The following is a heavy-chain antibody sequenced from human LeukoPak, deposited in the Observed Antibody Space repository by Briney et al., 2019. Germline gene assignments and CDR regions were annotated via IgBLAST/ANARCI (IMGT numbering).Heavy chain of an antibody. CDR1: GFNVTNNY. D-gene: IGHD5-24*01. V-gene: IGHV3-53*01. CDR2: FYVGGAT. J-gene: IGHJ4*02. Sequence: PGGSLRLSCAVWGFNVTNNYMSWVRQAPGKGLEWVSVFYVGGATYYADSVKGRFTISRDNSENTLYLQMKSLRAEDTAVYYGARGDGYNFFDYWGQGTLVTVSS. CDR3: ARGDGYNFFDY.